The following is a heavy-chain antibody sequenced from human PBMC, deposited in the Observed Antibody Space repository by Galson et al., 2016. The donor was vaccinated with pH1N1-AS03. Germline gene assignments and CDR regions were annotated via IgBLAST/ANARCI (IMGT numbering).Heavy chain of an antibody. CDR1: GASISDGGYY. V-gene: IGHV4-31*03. CDR2: IYCSGST. D-gene: IGHD4-17*01. J-gene: IGHJ3*01. CDR3: ARDRHDYGPDPFDV. Sequence: LSLTCTVSGASISDGGYYWSWIRHFPGKGLEWIGYIYCSGSTYYNPSLKSRLTISVDTSKNQFSLKLNSVTAADTAVYYCARDRHDYGPDPFDVWGQGTMVTVSP.